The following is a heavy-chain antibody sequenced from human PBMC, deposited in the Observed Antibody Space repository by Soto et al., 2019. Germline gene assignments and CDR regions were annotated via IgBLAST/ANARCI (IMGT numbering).Heavy chain of an antibody. CDR1: GRSFVGYS. Sequence: SETLSPTCALYGRSFVGYSWSWIRQPPGKGLEWIGEINHSGSPNYHPALKSRVTISVDTSKKQSSLKLRSVTAADTAENYCGSRGYWGQGTLVTVSS. CDR3: GSRGY. V-gene: IGHV4-34*01. CDR2: INHSGSP. J-gene: IGHJ4*02.